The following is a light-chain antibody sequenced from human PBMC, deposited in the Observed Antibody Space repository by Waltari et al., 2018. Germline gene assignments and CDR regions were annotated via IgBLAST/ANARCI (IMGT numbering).Light chain of an antibody. CDR3: QRYNSYANT. CDR2: GAS. J-gene: IGKJ2*01. CDR1: QSINTY. Sequence: DIRMTQSPSTLSASVGDRVTIPCRASQSINTYLAWYQQKPGKAPKPLIYGASTLESGVPGRFSGTGSGTEFTLTISSLQPDDFATYYCQRYNSYANTFGQGTKVDIK. V-gene: IGKV1-5*01.